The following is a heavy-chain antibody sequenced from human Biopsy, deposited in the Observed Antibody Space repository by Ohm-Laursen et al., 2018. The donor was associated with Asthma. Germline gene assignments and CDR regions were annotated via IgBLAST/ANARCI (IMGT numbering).Heavy chain of an antibody. Sequence: TLSLTCTVSPGSINDYYWNWIRQSPGKGLEWIGYVHSTGSTRFNPSLKSRLTTSVDTSVDQVSLKLTSVTAADTAVYYCVRATSTWSQSGPHYFDHWGQGTLVTVSS. D-gene: IGHD6-13*01. CDR1: PGSINDYY. CDR3: VRATSTWSQSGPHYFDH. V-gene: IGHV4-59*01. J-gene: IGHJ4*02. CDR2: VHSTGST.